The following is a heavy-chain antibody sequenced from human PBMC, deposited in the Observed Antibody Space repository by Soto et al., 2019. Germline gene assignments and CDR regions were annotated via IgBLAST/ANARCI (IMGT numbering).Heavy chain of an antibody. V-gene: IGHV4-59*01. CDR2: FYYSGST. Sequence: PSETLSLTCTVSGGSISSYYWSWIRQPPGKGLEWIGYFYYSGSTNYNPSLRSRVTISVDTSKNQFSLKLSSVTAADTAVYYGARGTLHSYFEDWGQGTLVTVSS. J-gene: IGHJ4*02. CDR1: GGSISSYY. CDR3: ARGTLHSYFED. D-gene: IGHD2-21*02.